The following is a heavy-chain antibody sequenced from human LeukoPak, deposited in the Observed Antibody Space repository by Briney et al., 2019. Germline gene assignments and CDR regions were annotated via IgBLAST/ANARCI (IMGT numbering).Heavy chain of an antibody. D-gene: IGHD3/OR15-3a*01. CDR2: IIPIFGTA. Sequence: SVKLSCKASGGTFSSYAISWVRQAPGQGLEWMGGIIPIFGTANYAQKFQGRVTITTDESKSTVYMELSSLRSEDTAVYYCARGSPMDSIQPLSNWFDPWGQGTLVTVSS. CDR1: GGTFSSYA. V-gene: IGHV1-69*05. CDR3: ARGSPMDSIQPLSNWFDP. J-gene: IGHJ5*02.